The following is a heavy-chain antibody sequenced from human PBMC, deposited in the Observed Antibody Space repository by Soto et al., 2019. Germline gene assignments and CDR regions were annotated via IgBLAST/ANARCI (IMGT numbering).Heavy chain of an antibody. Sequence: QVQLQESGPGRVKPSQTLSLPCTVSGGSISSGDYYWSWIRQPPGKGLEWIGYIYYSGSTYYNPSLKSRVTISVDTSKNQFSLKLSSVTAADTAVYYCARERPDGARLDPWGQGTLVTVSS. V-gene: IGHV4-30-4*01. CDR1: GGSISSGDYY. CDR3: ARERPDGARLDP. J-gene: IGHJ5*02. D-gene: IGHD6-6*01. CDR2: IYYSGST.